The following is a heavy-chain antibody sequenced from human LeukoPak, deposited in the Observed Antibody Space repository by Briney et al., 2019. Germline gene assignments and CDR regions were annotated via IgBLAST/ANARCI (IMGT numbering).Heavy chain of an antibody. CDR2: INHSGST. D-gene: IGHD3-22*01. V-gene: IGHV4-34*01. CDR1: GGSFSGYY. Sequence: SETLSLTCAVYGGSFSGYYWSWIRQPPGKGLEWIGEINHSGSTNYNPSLKSRVTISVDTSKNQFSLKLSSVTAADTAVYYCARRYYYGSSGYYCVVETPFDYWGQGTLVTVSS. CDR3: ARRYYYGSSGYYCVVETPFDY. J-gene: IGHJ4*02.